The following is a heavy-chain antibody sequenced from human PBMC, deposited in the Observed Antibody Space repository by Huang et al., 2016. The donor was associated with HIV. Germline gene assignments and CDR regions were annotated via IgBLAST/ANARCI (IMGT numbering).Heavy chain of an antibody. Sequence: VQLVESGGGVVQPGRSLRLACADAGFSFSTYGLHWARKAPGKGLEWVAVISYDGSNKYYAHSVKGRFTISRDTSENKVYLQMNSLRHEDTAVYYCAKDGADEEWDIDYWGQGTLVTVSS. CDR1: GFSFSTYG. D-gene: IGHD1-26*01. V-gene: IGHV3-30*18. J-gene: IGHJ4*02. CDR3: AKDGADEEWDIDY. CDR2: ISYDGSNK.